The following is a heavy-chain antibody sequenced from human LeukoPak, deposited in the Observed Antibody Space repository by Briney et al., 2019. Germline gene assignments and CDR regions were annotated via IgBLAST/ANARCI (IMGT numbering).Heavy chain of an antibody. V-gene: IGHV3-21*01. D-gene: IGHD2-2*01. CDR2: ITSGTTYI. J-gene: IGHJ4*02. CDR3: ARGTFRYCSSTSCYVSYFDY. Sequence: PGGSLRLSCAASGFTFSDYNMNWVRQSPEKGLECVSSITSGTTYIYYADSVRGRFTLSRDNAKSSLYLQMNSLRAEDTAVYYCARGTFRYCSSTSCYVSYFDYWGQGTLVTVSS. CDR1: GFTFSDYN.